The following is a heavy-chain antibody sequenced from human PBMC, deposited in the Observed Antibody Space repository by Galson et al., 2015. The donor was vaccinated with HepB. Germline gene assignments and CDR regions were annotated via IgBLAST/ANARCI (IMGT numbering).Heavy chain of an antibody. V-gene: IGHV1-18*01. CDR3: ARARYSTSPPDY. D-gene: IGHD1-26*01. CDR1: GYTFTTYG. J-gene: IGHJ4*02. CDR2: ISTYNFNT. Sequence: SVKVSCKASGYTFTTYGISWVRQAPGQGLEWTGWISTYNFNTNFAQRLQDRVTMTTDTATSTAYIELRSLGSDDTAVYYCARARYSTSPPDYWGQGTLVTVSS.